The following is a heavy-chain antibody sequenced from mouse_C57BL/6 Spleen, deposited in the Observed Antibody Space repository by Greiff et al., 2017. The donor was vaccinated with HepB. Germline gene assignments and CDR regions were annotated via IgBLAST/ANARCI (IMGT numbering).Heavy chain of an antibody. V-gene: IGHV1-80*01. CDR2: IYPGDGDT. CDR1: GYAFSSYW. Sequence: QVQLQQPGAELVRPGASVKISCKASGYAFSSYWMNWVKQRPGKGLEWIGQIYPGDGDTNYNGKFKGKATLTADKSSSTAYMQLSSLTSEDSAVYFCARGEKGAWFAYWGQGTLVTVSA. J-gene: IGHJ3*01. CDR3: ARGEKGAWFAY.